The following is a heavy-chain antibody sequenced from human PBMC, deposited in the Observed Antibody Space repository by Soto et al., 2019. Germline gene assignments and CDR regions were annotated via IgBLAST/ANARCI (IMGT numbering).Heavy chain of an antibody. CDR1: GGSFSDYY. J-gene: IGHJ4*02. D-gene: IGHD6-13*01. CDR3: VRRSRSLNSWFIDD. Sequence: PSETLSLTCAVYGGSFSDYYWSWIRQPPEKGLEWIGEINDSGSTNSNPSLESRVTILIDTSKSQFSLRLSSVTAADTAVYYCVRRSRSLNSWFIDDWGQGTQVTVSS. V-gene: IGHV4-34*01. CDR2: INDSGST.